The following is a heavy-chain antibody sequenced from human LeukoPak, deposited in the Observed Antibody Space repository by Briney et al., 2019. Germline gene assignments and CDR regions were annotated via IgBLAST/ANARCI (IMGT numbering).Heavy chain of an antibody. CDR3: ARGGIMKCGGDCPNLDY. CDR2: IYYSGST. V-gene: IGHV4-59*12. Sequence: SETLSLTCSVSGGSISSYYGSWLRQPPGKGLEWIGYIYYSGSTDYNPSLKSRVTISLDTSKNQFSLKLSSVTAADTAVYFCARGGIMKCGGDCPNLDYWGQGTLVTVSS. D-gene: IGHD2-21*02. CDR1: GGSISSYY. J-gene: IGHJ4*02.